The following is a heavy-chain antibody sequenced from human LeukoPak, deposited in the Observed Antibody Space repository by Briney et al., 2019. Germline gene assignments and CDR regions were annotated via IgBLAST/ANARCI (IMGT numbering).Heavy chain of an antibody. Sequence: PSETLSLTCTVSGGSISSSSYYWGWIRQPPGKGLEWIGSIYYIGSTYYNPSLKSRVTISVDTSKNQFSLKLSSVTAADTAVYYCARHQYCSGGSCYANYYYYGMDVWGQGTTVTVSS. D-gene: IGHD2-15*01. V-gene: IGHV4-39*01. CDR2: IYYIGST. CDR3: ARHQYCSGGSCYANYYYYGMDV. J-gene: IGHJ6*02. CDR1: GGSISSSSYY.